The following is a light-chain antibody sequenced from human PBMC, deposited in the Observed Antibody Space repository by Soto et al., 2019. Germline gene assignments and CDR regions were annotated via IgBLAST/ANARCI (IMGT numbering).Light chain of an antibody. CDR1: QNIRNY. CDR2: AAS. V-gene: IGKV1-39*01. CDR3: QTIHHNSSYT. Sequence: DIQMTQSPSSLSASVGDRVTITCRASQNIRNYLNWYQQRPGKTPNLLVYAASNLRGGVPSRFSGRGSGTGFTLPINKPQPEEFATYYCQTIHHNSSYTFGQGTRVDIK. J-gene: IGKJ2*01.